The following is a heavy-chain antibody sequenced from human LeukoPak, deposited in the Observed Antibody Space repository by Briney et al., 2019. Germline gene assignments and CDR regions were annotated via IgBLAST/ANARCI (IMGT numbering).Heavy chain of an antibody. CDR2: ISSSSSTI. J-gene: IGHJ5*02. V-gene: IGHV3-48*01. CDR1: GFTFSSYS. D-gene: IGHD2-2*01. Sequence: GGSLRLSCAASGFTFSSYSMNWVRQAPGKGLEWVSYISSSSSTIYYADSVKGRFTISRDNSKNTLDLQVNSLRAEDTAVYYCAKSGYQLLAGNWFDPWGQGTLVTVSS. CDR3: AKSGYQLLAGNWFDP.